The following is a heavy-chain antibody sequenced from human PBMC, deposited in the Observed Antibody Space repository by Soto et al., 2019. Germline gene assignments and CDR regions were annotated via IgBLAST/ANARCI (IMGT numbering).Heavy chain of an antibody. CDR1: GFTFSSHD. CDR3: ARELYGAGFWHFDL. J-gene: IGHJ2*01. CDR2: IDTAGGT. V-gene: IGHV3-13*01. Sequence: EGQLVESGGGLVQPGGSLRLSCAASGFTFSSHDMHWVRQGEEEGLEWVSAIDTAGGTVYADSVKGRFTISRENAKNSVYLQMNSLRAGDTAVYYCARELYGAGFWHFDLWGRGTLVIVSS. D-gene: IGHD3-10*01.